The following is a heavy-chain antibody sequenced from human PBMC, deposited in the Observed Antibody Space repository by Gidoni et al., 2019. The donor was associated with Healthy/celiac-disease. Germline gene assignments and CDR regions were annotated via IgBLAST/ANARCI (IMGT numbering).Heavy chain of an antibody. CDR1: GFPFSSVW. Sequence: EVQLVESGGGLVQPGGSLRLSCAASGFPFSSVWMSWDRQAPGKVLEWVDNIKQDGSEKYYVYSVKGRFTISRDNAKNSLYLQMNSRRAEDTAVYYCARAAHYDFWSGYWGSYFDYWGQGTLVTVSS. V-gene: IGHV3-7*03. CDR3: ARAAHYDFWSGYWGSYFDY. J-gene: IGHJ4*02. D-gene: IGHD3-3*01. CDR2: IKQDGSEK.